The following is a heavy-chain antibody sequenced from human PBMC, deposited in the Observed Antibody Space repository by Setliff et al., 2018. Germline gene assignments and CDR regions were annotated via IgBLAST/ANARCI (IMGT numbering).Heavy chain of an antibody. D-gene: IGHD6-19*01. J-gene: IGHJ6*02. V-gene: IGHV1-69*13. CDR1: GGTFSSFA. Sequence: ASVKVSCKTSGGTFSSFAVSWVRQAPGQRPEWMGRLVPFFGTTIYAQKFQGRVTITADQSTSTVFMELNSLRSEDTAFYYCARDSRQWLEGGASGDMDIWGQGTAVTVSS. CDR2: LVPFFGTT. CDR3: ARDSRQWLEGGASGDMDI.